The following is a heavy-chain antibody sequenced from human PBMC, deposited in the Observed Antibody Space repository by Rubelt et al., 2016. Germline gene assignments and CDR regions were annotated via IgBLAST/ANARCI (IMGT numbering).Heavy chain of an antibody. J-gene: IGHJ4*02. Sequence: RGLEWVSTIVYSGNDQFYADSVKGRFTISRDNARNLVFLQMNSLRVDDTAVYYCATRRSDYYDSSALDYWGQGTLVTVSS. V-gene: IGHV3-21*06. D-gene: IGHD3-22*01. CDR2: IVYSGNDQ. CDR3: ATRRSDYYDSSALDY.